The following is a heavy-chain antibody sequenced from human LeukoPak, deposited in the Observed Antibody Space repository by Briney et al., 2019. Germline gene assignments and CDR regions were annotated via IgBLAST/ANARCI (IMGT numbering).Heavy chain of an antibody. CDR1: GFTFGDYA. J-gene: IGHJ4*02. V-gene: IGHV3-49*04. CDR2: IRSKAYEGTT. CDR3: ARRGYDYGYLDY. Sequence: GGSLRLSCTASGFTFGDYAMSWVRQAPGRGLEWVGFIRSKAYEGTTEYGASVRGRFTISRDDSKSIAYLQMNSLKTEDTAVYYCARRGYDYGYLDYWGQGTLVTVSS. D-gene: IGHD5-18*01.